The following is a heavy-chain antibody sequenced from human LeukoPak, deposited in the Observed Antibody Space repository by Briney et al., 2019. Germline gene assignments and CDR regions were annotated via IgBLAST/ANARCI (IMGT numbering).Heavy chain of an antibody. Sequence: ASVKVSCKASGYTFTSYDINWVRQATGQGLEWMGWMNPNSGNTGYAQKFQGRVTMTRNTSISTAYMELSSLRSEDTAVYYCASIGVVEDTDAFDIWGQGTMVTVSS. CDR3: ASIGVVEDTDAFDI. CDR2: MNPNSGNT. D-gene: IGHD2-2*01. J-gene: IGHJ3*02. V-gene: IGHV1-8*01. CDR1: GYTFTSYD.